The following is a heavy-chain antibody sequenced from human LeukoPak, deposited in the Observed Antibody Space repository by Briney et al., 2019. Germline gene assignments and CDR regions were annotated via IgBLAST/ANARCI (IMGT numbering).Heavy chain of an antibody. Sequence: AGGSLRLSCAVSGFTLTSDKMHWVRQAPGKGLVWVSRFDTDGSSTTYADSVRGRFTISRDNAKNTLYLQMNSLRAEDTAVYYCARGSSNWNNAFDTWGQGTMVTVSS. V-gene: IGHV3-74*01. CDR2: FDTDGSST. D-gene: IGHD1-1*01. CDR3: ARGSSNWNNAFDT. CDR1: GFTLTSDK. J-gene: IGHJ3*02.